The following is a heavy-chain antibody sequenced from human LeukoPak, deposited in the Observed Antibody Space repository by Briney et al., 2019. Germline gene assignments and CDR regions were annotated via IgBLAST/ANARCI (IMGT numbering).Heavy chain of an antibody. CDR1: GYTFTGHY. J-gene: IGHJ4*02. CDR2: INPKNAGT. CDR3: ARTLYIAAVPGGFDY. V-gene: IGHV1-2*02. Sequence: ASVKVSCKASGYTFTGHYLHWVRQAPGQGLEWMGWINPKNAGTNFAQRFQGRVTMTRDTAISTVYMELSRLRSDDTALYYCARTLYIAAVPGGFDYWGQGSLVTVSS. D-gene: IGHD6-13*01.